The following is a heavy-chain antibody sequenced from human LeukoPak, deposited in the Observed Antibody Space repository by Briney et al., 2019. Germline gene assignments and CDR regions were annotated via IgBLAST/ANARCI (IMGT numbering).Heavy chain of an antibody. CDR2: IKQDGTNK. V-gene: IGHV3-7*03. CDR3: ARGIGDY. J-gene: IGHJ4*02. D-gene: IGHD3-3*01. Sequence: GGSLRPSCAASGFTFNSHWMTWVRQAPGKGLDWVATIKQDGTNKYYVDSVKGRFTISRDNAKNSLYLQMNSLRAEDTALYYCARGIGDYWGQGTLVTVSS. CDR1: GFTFNSHW.